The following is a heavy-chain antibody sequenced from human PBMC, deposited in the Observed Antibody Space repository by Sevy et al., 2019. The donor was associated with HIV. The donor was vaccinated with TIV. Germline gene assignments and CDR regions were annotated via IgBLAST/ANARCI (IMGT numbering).Heavy chain of an antibody. D-gene: IGHD2-15*01. V-gene: IGHV4-59*01. CDR2: IYYSGST. J-gene: IGHJ3*02. CDR1: GGSISSYY. CDR3: ARGGDIVVVVAASTAFDI. Sequence: SETLSLTCTVSGGSISSYYWSWIRQPPGKGLEWIGCIYYSGSTNYNPSLKSRVTISVDTSKNQFSLKLSSVTAADTAVYYCARGGDIVVVVAASTAFDIWGQGTMVTVSS.